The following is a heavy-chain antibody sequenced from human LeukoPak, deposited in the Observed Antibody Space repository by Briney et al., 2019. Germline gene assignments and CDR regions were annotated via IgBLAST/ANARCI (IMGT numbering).Heavy chain of an antibody. CDR2: ITPSGST. J-gene: IGHJ4*02. CDR1: GGSFSGFF. D-gene: IGHD3-22*01. CDR3: ASSFYYDSRDY. Sequence: SETLSLTCVVYGGSFSGFFCSWVRQPPGKGLEWIGEITPSGSTNYSPSLKSRVSISIDTSKKKLSLRLTSVTAADSAVYYCASSFYYDSRDYRGQGTLVTVSS. V-gene: IGHV4-34*01.